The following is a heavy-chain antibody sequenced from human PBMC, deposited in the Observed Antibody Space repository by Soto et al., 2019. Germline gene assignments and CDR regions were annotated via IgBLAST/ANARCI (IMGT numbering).Heavy chain of an antibody. J-gene: IGHJ4*02. Sequence: SETLSLTCTVSGGSISSYYWSWIRQPPGKGLEWIGYIYYSGSTNYNPSLKSRVTISVDTSKNQFSLKLSSVTAADTAVYYCASSTGTKVYDYWGQGTLVTVSS. CDR1: GGSISSYY. CDR2: IYYSGST. V-gene: IGHV4-59*08. CDR3: ASSTGTKVYDY. D-gene: IGHD3-10*01.